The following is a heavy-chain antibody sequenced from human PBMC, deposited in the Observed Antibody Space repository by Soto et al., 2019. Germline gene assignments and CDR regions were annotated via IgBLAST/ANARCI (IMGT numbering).Heavy chain of an antibody. CDR2: ISYDGSNK. CDR1: GFTFSSYA. Sequence: GGSLRLSCAASGFTFSSYAMHWVRQAPGKGLEWVAVISYDGSNKYYADSVKGRFTISRDNSKNTLYLQMNSLRAEDTAVYYCARDLCGSCYSEWLDPWGQGTLVTVSS. J-gene: IGHJ5*02. CDR3: ARDLCGSCYSEWLDP. V-gene: IGHV3-30-3*01. D-gene: IGHD2-15*01.